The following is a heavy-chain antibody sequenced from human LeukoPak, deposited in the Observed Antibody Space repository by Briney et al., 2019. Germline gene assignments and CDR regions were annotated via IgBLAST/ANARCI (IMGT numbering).Heavy chain of an antibody. CDR2: ISSSGGTT. D-gene: IGHD3-10*01. Sequence: GGSLRLSCAAFGFTFSSYEMNWVRQAPGKGLEWLSYISSSGGTTFYADSVKGRFTISRDNAKNSLYLQMSSLRAEDTAVYYCARVSYYFDSGSSNYFDYWGQGTLVTVSS. V-gene: IGHV3-48*03. CDR3: ARVSYYFDSGSSNYFDY. CDR1: GFTFSSYE. J-gene: IGHJ4*02.